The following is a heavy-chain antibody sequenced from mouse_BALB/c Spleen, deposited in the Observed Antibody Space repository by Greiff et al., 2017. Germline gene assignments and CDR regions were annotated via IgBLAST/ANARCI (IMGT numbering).Heavy chain of an antibody. J-gene: IGHJ3*01. CDR1: GYTFTSYY. V-gene: IGHV1S81*02. CDR2: INPSNGGT. Sequence: QVQLKQPGAELVKPGASVKLSCKASGYTFTSYYMYWVKQRPGQGLEWIGGINPSNGGTNFNEKFKSKATLTVDKSSSTAYMQLSSLTSEDSAVYYCTRFKYYGSSYAWFAYWGQGTLVTVSA. CDR3: TRFKYYGSSYAWFAY. D-gene: IGHD1-1*01.